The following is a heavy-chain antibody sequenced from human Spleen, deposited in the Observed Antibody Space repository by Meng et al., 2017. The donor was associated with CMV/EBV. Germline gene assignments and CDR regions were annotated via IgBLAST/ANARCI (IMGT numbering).Heavy chain of an antibody. CDR2: ISWNSGDI. Sequence: SLKISCAASGFTFDDYAMHWVRQGPGKGLEWVSGISWNSGDIGHADSVKGRFTISRDNAKNSLYLQMDSLRAEDTALYYCAKFGAVAGFPTWGQGTLVTVSS. D-gene: IGHD6-13*01. V-gene: IGHV3-9*01. CDR3: AKFGAVAGFPT. CDR1: GFTFDDYA. J-gene: IGHJ4*02.